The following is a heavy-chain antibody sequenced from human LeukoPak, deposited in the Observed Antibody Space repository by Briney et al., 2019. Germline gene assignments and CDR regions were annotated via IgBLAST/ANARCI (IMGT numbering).Heavy chain of an antibody. CDR1: GLTFGNYG. Sequence: GGSLRLSCAASGLTFGNYGMNWVRQAPGKGLEWVSSIGGGGYTTYYADSVRGRFTISRDNSKNSMYLQMSSLRAEDTAIYYCAEVESSYCRIWGQGTLVTVSS. CDR2: IGGGGYTT. V-gene: IGHV3-23*01. CDR3: AEVESSYCRI. D-gene: IGHD3-10*01. J-gene: IGHJ4*02.